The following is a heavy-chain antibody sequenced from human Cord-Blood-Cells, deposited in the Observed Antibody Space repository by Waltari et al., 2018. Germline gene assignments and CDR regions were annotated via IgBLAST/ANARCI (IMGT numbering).Heavy chain of an antibody. CDR2: SNPNGGRT. D-gene: IGHD2-2*02. Sequence: QVQLVQSGAEVKKPGASVKVSCKASGYTFTGYYMHWVRLAPGQGLEGSGWSNPNGGRTTYAKKFQGRVTMTRDTSINTAYMGLSRLRSDDTAVYYCARGGRLYDAFDIWGQGTMVTVSS. J-gene: IGHJ3*02. CDR1: GYTFTGYY. CDR3: ARGGRLYDAFDI. V-gene: IGHV1-2*02.